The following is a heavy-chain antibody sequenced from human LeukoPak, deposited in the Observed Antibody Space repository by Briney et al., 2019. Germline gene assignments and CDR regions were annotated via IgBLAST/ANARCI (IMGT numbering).Heavy chain of an antibody. D-gene: IGHD6-13*01. Sequence: PGGSLRLSCAAAEFTFSTFAMIWVRQPTGKGLEWVASSFPRGGEIHYADSVRGRFTISRDNSKSTLSLQMNSLRAEDTALYYCARAGLYIASAGDYYFDYWGQGTLVTVSS. J-gene: IGHJ4*02. CDR1: EFTFSTFA. V-gene: IGHV3-23*01. CDR2: SFPRGGEI. CDR3: ARAGLYIASAGDYYFDY.